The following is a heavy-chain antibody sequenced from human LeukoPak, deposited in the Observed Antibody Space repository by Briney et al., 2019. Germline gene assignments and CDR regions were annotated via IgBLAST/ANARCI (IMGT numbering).Heavy chain of an antibody. J-gene: IGHJ4*02. V-gene: IGHV3-23*01. D-gene: IGHD3-10*01. CDR2: ISGSGGST. Sequence: PGGSLRLSCAASGFTFSSYAMSWVRQAPGKGLEWVSAISGSGGSTYYADSVKGRFTISRDNSKNRLYLQMNSLRAEDTAVYYCAKRPRGNYLGPFDYWGQGTLVTVSS. CDR1: GFTFSSYA. CDR3: AKRPRGNYLGPFDY.